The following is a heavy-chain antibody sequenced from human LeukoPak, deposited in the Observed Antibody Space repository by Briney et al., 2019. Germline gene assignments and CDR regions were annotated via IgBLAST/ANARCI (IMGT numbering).Heavy chain of an antibody. J-gene: IGHJ3*02. V-gene: IGHV3-9*03. Sequence: PGRSLRLSCAASRFSFDGYAMHWGRQAPAKGLGLVSGISWNSGSIGDAASVKGRFTISRDNAKNSLYLQMNSLRAEDMALYYCAKGRGYSSGRGAFDIWGQGTMVTVSS. D-gene: IGHD6-19*01. CDR3: AKGRGYSSGRGAFDI. CDR2: ISWNSGSI. CDR1: RFSFDGYA.